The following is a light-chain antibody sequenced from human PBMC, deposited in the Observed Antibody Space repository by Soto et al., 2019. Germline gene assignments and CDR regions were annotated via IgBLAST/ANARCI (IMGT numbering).Light chain of an antibody. J-gene: IGKJ1*01. CDR1: QSVSSSY. Sequence: EIVLTQSPGTLSLSPGERATLSCRASQSVSSSYLAWYQQKPGQAPRLLIYGASSRATGIPDRFSGSGSGTDFTLTISRLEPEDFAVYFCQLYDYSPRWTFGQGTRVEIK. CDR2: GAS. CDR3: QLYDYSPRWT. V-gene: IGKV3-20*01.